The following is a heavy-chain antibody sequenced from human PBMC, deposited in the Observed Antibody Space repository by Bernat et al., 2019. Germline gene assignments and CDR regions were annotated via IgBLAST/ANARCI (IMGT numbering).Heavy chain of an antibody. Sequence: EVQLVESGGGLVQPGGSLRLSCAASGFTVSSNYMSWVRQAPGKGLEWVSVIYSGGSTYYADSVKGRFTISRDNSKNTQYLQMNSLRAEDTAVYYCARQKPYGSGSYYNPVIDYWGQGTLVTVSS. V-gene: IGHV3-66*04. D-gene: IGHD3-10*01. CDR1: GFTVSSNY. CDR2: IYSGGST. CDR3: ARQKPYGSGSYYNPVIDY. J-gene: IGHJ4*02.